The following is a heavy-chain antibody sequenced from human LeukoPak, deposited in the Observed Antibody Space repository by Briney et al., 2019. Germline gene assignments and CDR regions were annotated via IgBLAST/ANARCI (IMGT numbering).Heavy chain of an antibody. V-gene: IGHV4-61*02. J-gene: IGHJ4*02. CDR3: AKDRYYYFDY. CDR1: GGSISSGSYY. Sequence: SETLSLTCTVSGGSISSGSYYWSWIRQPAGKGLEWIGRIYTSGSTNYNPSLKSRVTMSVDTSKNQFSLKLGSVTAADTAVYYCAKDRYYYFDYWGQGTLVTVSS. D-gene: IGHD1-1*01. CDR2: IYTSGST.